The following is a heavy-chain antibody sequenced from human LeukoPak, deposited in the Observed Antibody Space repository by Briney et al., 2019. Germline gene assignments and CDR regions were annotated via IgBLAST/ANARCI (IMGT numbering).Heavy chain of an antibody. J-gene: IGHJ6*02. CDR3: ATERGSSAYYGMDI. CDR1: GFTFDAYG. D-gene: IGHD6-19*01. Sequence: GGSLRLSCAASGFTFDAYGMNWVRRAPGKGLEWVSGINWHGGSTGYADSVKGRFTISRVNAKNSLYLQMNSLRAEDTALYYCATERGSSAYYGMDIWGQGTTVTVSS. CDR2: INWHGGST. V-gene: IGHV3-20*04.